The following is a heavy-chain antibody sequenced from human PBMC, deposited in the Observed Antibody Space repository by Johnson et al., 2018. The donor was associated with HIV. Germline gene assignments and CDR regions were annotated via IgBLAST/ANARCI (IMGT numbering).Heavy chain of an antibody. CDR2: IYSGGST. CDR1: GFTVSSNY. Sequence: VQLVESGGGLVQPGGSLRLSCAASGFTVSSNYMSWVRQAPGKGLEWVSVIYSGGSTYYADSVKGRFTISRDNSKNTLYLQMNSLRAEDTAVYYCATGYSGSPLGDTFDIWGQGTIVTVSS. D-gene: IGHD1-26*01. J-gene: IGHJ3*02. CDR3: ATGYSGSPLGDTFDI. V-gene: IGHV3-66*01.